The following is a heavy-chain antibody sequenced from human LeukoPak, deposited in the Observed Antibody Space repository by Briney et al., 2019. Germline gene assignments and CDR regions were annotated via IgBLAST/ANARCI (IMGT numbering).Heavy chain of an antibody. CDR1: GGSISSYY. J-gene: IGHJ5*02. D-gene: IGHD4-17*01. CDR2: IYYSGST. V-gene: IGHV4-59*01. Sequence: SETLSLTCTVSGGSISSYYWSWIRQPPGKGLEWIGYIYYSGSTNYNPSLKSRVTISVDTSKNQFSLKLSSVTAADTAVYYRARDSRLRASSNWFDPWGQGTLVTVSS. CDR3: ARDSRLRASSNWFDP.